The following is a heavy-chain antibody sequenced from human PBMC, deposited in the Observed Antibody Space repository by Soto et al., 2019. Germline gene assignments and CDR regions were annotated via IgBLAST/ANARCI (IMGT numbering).Heavy chain of an antibody. V-gene: IGHV4-59*01. CDR3: AGNVRSGYYPNYWYFDL. CDR1: GGSISSYY. D-gene: IGHD3-3*01. CDR2: IYYSGST. J-gene: IGHJ2*01. Sequence: PSETLSLTCTVSGGSISSYYWSWIRQPPGKGLEWIGYIYYSGSTNYNPSLKSRVTISVDTSKNQFSLKLSSVTAADTAVYYCAGNVRSGYYPNYWYFDLWGRGTLVTVLL.